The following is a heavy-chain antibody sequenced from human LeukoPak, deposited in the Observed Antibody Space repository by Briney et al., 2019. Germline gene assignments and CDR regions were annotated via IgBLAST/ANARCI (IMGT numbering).Heavy chain of an antibody. J-gene: IGHJ6*02. Sequence: SETLSLTCTVSGGSISSYYWSWIRQPPGKGLEWIGYIYYSGSTNYNPSLKSRVTISVDTSKSQFSLKLSSVTAADTAVYYCARALPYGSGSYYPVAYYYYGMDVWGQGTTVTVSS. V-gene: IGHV4-59*08. CDR2: IYYSGST. CDR1: GGSISSYY. CDR3: ARALPYGSGSYYPVAYYYYGMDV. D-gene: IGHD3-10*01.